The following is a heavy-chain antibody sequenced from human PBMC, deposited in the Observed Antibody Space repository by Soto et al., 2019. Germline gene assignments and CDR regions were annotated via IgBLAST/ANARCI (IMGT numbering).Heavy chain of an antibody. D-gene: IGHD2-8*01. CDR3: AREILNGYGMDV. CDR2: ISYDGSNK. V-gene: IGHV3-30-3*01. J-gene: IGHJ6*02. CDR1: GFTFSSYA. Sequence: GGSLRLSCAASGFTFSSYAMHWVRQAPGKGLEWVAVISYDGSNKYYADSVRGRFTISRDNSKNTLYLQMNSLRAEDTAVYYCAREILNGYGMDVWGQGXTVTVSS.